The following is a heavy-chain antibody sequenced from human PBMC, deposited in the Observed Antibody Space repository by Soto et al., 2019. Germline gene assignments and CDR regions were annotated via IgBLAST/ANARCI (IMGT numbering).Heavy chain of an antibody. CDR2: ISSSSSYI. V-gene: IGHV3-21*01. J-gene: IGHJ6*02. Sequence: GGSLRLSCAASGFTFSSYSMNWVRQAPGKGLEWVSSISSSSSYIYYADSVKGRFTISRDNAKNSLYLQMNSLRAEDTAVYYCARDYYGSATAYYYYGMDVWGQGTTVTVSS. CDR3: ARDYYGSATAYYYYGMDV. CDR1: GFTFSSYS. D-gene: IGHD3-10*01.